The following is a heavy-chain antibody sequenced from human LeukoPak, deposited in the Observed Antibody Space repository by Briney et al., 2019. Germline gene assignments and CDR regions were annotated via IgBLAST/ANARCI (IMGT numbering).Heavy chain of an antibody. CDR1: GYSISSGYF. V-gene: IGHV4-38-2*02. D-gene: IGHD6-13*01. Sequence: SETLSLTCTVSGYSISSGYFWGWTRQPPGKGLEWIGTIYNSGSTYYNASLESRVTISVDTSKNQFSLKLSSVTAADTAVYYCARAYSSSWYFNWFDPWGQGTLVTVSS. CDR3: ARAYSSSWYFNWFDP. J-gene: IGHJ5*02. CDR2: IYNSGST.